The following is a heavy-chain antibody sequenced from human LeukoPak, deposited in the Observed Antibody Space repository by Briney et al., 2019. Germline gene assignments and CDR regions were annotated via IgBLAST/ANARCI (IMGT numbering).Heavy chain of an antibody. D-gene: IGHD6-19*01. J-gene: IGHJ5*02. CDR3: ARDRKQWLRGPFDP. Sequence: SETLSLTCDVYGGSFSGYYWTWIRQPPGKGLEWLGEFTHLETTNYNPSLKSRVTVSVDTSRNQFSLKLRSVTAADTAVYYCARDRKQWLRGPFDPWGQGTLVTVSS. CDR2: FTHLETT. CDR1: GGSFSGYY. V-gene: IGHV4-34*01.